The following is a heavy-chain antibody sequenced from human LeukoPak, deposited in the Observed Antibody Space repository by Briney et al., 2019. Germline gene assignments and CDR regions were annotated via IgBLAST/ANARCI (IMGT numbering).Heavy chain of an antibody. J-gene: IGHJ4*02. D-gene: IGHD2-15*01. CDR1: GFTFSSCS. Sequence: GGSLRLSCAASGFTFSSCSMNWVRQAPGKGLEWVSYISSGSSSIYYADSVKGRFTISRDNAENSLYLQMNSLRDEDTAVYYCAKGTSSSCYSAPNYWGQGTLVTVSS. V-gene: IGHV3-48*02. CDR3: AKGTSSSCYSAPNY. CDR2: ISSGSSSI.